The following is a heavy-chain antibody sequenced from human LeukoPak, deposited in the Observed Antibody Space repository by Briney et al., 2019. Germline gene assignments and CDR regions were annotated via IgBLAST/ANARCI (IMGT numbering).Heavy chain of an antibody. V-gene: IGHV3-30*18. D-gene: IGHD3-16*02. CDR1: GFTFSSYG. Sequence: GGSLRLSCAASGFTFSSYGMHWVRQAPGKGLEWVAVISYDGSNKYYADSVKGRFTISRDNSKNTLYLQMNSLRAEDTAVYYCAKDSSLYFGYWGQRTLVTVSS. CDR2: ISYDGSNK. CDR3: AKDSSLYFGY. J-gene: IGHJ4*02.